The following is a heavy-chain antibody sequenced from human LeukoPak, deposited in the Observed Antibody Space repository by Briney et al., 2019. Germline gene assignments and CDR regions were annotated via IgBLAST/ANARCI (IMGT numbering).Heavy chain of an antibody. CDR1: GYTFTGYY. V-gene: IGHV1-2*02. CDR3: ARGDIVVVPAARTNWFDP. D-gene: IGHD2-2*01. CDR2: INPNSGGT. Sequence: GASVKVSCKASGYTFTGYYMHWVRQAPGQGVEWMGGINPNSGGTNYAQKFQGRVTMTRDTSISTAYMELSRLRSDDTAVYYCARGDIVVVPAARTNWFDPWGQGTLVTVSS. J-gene: IGHJ5*02.